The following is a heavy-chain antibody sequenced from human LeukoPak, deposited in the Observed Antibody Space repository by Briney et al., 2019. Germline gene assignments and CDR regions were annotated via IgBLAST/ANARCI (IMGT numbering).Heavy chain of an antibody. CDR1: GGSISSISYY. CDR2: IYYSGST. D-gene: IGHD6-13*01. J-gene: IGHJ4*02. CDR3: ARQSGPYSSSWFDY. Sequence: PSETLSLTCIVSGGSISSISYYWGWIRQPPGKGLEWIGSIYYSGSTHYNPSLKSRVTISVDTSKNQFSLKLSSVTAADTAVYYCARQSGPYSSSWFDYWGQGTLVTVSS. V-gene: IGHV4-39*01.